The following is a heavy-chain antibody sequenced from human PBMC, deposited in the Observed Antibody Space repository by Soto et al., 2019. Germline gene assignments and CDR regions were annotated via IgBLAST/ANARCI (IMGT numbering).Heavy chain of an antibody. D-gene: IGHD3-10*02. J-gene: IGHJ6*02. V-gene: IGHV1-2*02. Sequence: QVQLVQSGAEVKEPGDSVRVSCEASGYTFTAYHILWVRQAPGQGLEWMGWINPKFGDTTYAQDFQGRVSMTRDMYISTVYMELSRLTSDDTAIYYCALNIDYYYGRGSGNGHGVWGQGTTVTVFS. CDR3: ALNIDYYYGRGSGNGHGV. CDR2: INPKFGDT. CDR1: GYTFTAYH.